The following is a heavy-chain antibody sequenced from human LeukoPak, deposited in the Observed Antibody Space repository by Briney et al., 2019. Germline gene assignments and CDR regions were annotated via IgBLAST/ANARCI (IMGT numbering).Heavy chain of an antibody. J-gene: IGHJ4*02. CDR2: IYYSGST. D-gene: IGHD6-13*01. CDR1: GGSISSSSYY. V-gene: IGHV4-39*03. CDR3: TGAAAADY. Sequence: SETLSLTCTVSGGSISSSSYYWGWIRQPPGKGLEWIGSIYYSGSTYYNPSLKSRVTISVDTSRNQFSLKLSSVTAADTAVYYCTGAAAADYWGQGTLVTVSS.